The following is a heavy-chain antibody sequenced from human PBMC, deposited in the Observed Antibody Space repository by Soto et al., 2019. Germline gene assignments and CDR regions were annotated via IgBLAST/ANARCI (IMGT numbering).Heavy chain of an antibody. J-gene: IGHJ6*02. CDR2: IDPSDSYT. Sequence: GESLKISCKGSGYSFTSYWISWVRQMPGKGLEWMGRIDPSDSYTNYSPSFQGHVTISADKSISTAYLQWSSLKASDTAMYYCARLVGSGSGSYYYYYGMDVWGQGTTATVSS. CDR1: GYSFTSYW. CDR3: ARLVGSGSGSYYYYYGMDV. V-gene: IGHV5-10-1*01. D-gene: IGHD3-10*01.